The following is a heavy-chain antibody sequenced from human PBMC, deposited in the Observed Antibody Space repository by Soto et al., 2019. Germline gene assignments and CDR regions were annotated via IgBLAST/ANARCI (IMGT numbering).Heavy chain of an antibody. CDR3: ARGDPYYGMDV. Sequence: ASVKVSCKASGYTFTGYYMHWVRQAPGQGLEWMGWINPNSGGTNYAQKFQGWVTMTRDTSISTAYMDLQMNSLRGDDTALYYCARGDPYYGMDVWGQGTTVTVSS. CDR1: GYTFTGYY. V-gene: IGHV1-2*04. CDR2: INPNSGGT. J-gene: IGHJ6*02.